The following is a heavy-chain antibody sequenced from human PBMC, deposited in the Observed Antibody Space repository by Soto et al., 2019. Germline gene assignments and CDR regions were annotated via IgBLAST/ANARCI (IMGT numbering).Heavy chain of an antibody. V-gene: IGHV4-61*01. CDR2: IYYSGST. D-gene: IGHD6-6*01. J-gene: IGHJ4*02. Sequence: SETLSLTCTVSGGSVSSGSYYWSWIRQPPGKGLEWIGYIYYSGSTNYNPSLKSRVTISVDTSKNQFSLKLSSVTAADTAVYYCARGAYSSYGIYYFDYWGQGTLVTVSS. CDR1: GGSVSSGSYY. CDR3: ARGAYSSYGIYYFDY.